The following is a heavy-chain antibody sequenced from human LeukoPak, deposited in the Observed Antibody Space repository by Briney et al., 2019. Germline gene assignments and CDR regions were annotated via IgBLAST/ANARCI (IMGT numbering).Heavy chain of an antibody. CDR2: ISAYNANT. D-gene: IGHD1-1*01. CDR3: ARNPQLEPFDY. J-gene: IGHJ4*02. CDR1: GYIFSSFG. Sequence: ASLKISCKASGYIFSSFGISWMRQAPGQGLEWLGRISAYNANTNYAQKFQGRLTMTTDTSTSTAYMELRSLRSDDTAVYYCARNPQLEPFDYWGQGTLVTVSS. V-gene: IGHV1-18*01.